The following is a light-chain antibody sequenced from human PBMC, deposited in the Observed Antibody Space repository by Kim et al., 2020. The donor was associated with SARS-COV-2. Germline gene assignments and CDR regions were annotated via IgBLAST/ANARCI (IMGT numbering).Light chain of an antibody. CDR2: AAS. J-gene: IGKJ2*01. Sequence: DIQMTQSPSSLSASVGDRVTITCRASQSISSYLNWYQQKPGKAPKLLIYAASSLQSGVPSRFSGSGSGTDFTLTISSLQPEDFATYYCQQSYSTLMYTFGQGNKLEI. CDR1: QSISSY. V-gene: IGKV1-39*01. CDR3: QQSYSTLMYT.